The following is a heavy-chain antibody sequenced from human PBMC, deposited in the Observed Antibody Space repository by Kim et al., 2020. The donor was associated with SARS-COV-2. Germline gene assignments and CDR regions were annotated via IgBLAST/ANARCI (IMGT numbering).Heavy chain of an antibody. D-gene: IGHD3-10*01. V-gene: IGHV5-51*01. J-gene: IGHJ1*01. CDR3: ARHGALDYYYGSGSYYDYAPEYFQH. CDR1: GYSFTSYW. Sequence: GESLKISCKGSGYSFTSYWIGWVRQMPGKGLEWMGIIYPGDSDTRYSPSFQGQVTISADKSISTAYLQWSSLKASDTAMYYCARHGALDYYYGSGSYYDYAPEYFQHWGQGTLVTVSS. CDR2: IYPGDSDT.